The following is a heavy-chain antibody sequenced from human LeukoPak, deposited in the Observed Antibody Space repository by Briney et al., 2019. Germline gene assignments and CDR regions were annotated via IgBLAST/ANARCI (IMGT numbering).Heavy chain of an antibody. V-gene: IGHV3-23*01. CDR3: ARSQYQLLDHGMDV. D-gene: IGHD2-2*02. CDR2: ISGSGGST. CDR1: GFTFSSYA. Sequence: PGGSLRLSCAASGFTFSSYAMSWVRQAPGKGLEWVSAISGSGGSTYYADSVKGRFTISRDNSKNTLYLQMNSLRAEDTAVYYCARSQYQLLDHGMDVWGQGTTVTVSS. J-gene: IGHJ6*02.